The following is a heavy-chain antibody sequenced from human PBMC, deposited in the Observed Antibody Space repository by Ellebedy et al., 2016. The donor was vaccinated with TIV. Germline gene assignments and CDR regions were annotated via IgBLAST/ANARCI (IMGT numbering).Heavy chain of an antibody. CDR2: IGSRSGIF. CDR3: ARGGGSGTYYSFDY. Sequence: PGGSLRLSCEASGLTFSTYSMNCVSHAQGKGLEWISYIGSRSGIFHYADSVKGRFTISRDNAKNSLYLQVNSLRDEDTAVYYCARGGGSGTYYSFDYWGRGTLVTVSS. D-gene: IGHD3-10*01. CDR1: GLTFSTYS. V-gene: IGHV3-48*02. J-gene: IGHJ4*02.